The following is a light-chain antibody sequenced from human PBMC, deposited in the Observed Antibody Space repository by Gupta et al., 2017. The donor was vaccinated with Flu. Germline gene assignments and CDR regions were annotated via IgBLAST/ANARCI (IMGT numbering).Light chain of an antibody. Sequence: GQRVPISCPGRSSNVGAGSGVQWSQQLPGTAPKLLIYDNKKRPSGVPGRFSGSKSGTTASLAIAGLQAEDEADYYCQSYDSCLKVYVFGPGTTVTVL. J-gene: IGLJ1*01. CDR2: DNK. V-gene: IGLV1-40*01. CDR3: QSYDSCLKVYV. CDR1: SSNVGAGSG.